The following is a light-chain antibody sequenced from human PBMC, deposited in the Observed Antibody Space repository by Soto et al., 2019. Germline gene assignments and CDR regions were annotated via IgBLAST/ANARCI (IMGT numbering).Light chain of an antibody. CDR3: QQYGSSGT. CDR2: GAS. J-gene: IGKJ1*01. CDR1: QSVSNNY. Sequence: EIVLTQSPVTLSLSRGERSTRSCRASQSVSNNYLAWYQQKPGQAPRLLIYGASNRATGTPDRFSGSGSGTDFTLTISRLETEDFAVYYCQQYGSSGTFGQGPKVDIK. V-gene: IGKV3-20*01.